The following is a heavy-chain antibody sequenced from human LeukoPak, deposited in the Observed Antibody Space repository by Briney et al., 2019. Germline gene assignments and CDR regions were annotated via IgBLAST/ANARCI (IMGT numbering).Heavy chain of an antibody. CDR3: AKDGSWSCTD. CDR2: IAHHGNNK. J-gene: IGHJ4*02. D-gene: IGHD2-8*02. V-gene: IGHV3-30*02. CDR1: ALTYSSSA. Sequence: GGSLRLSCGADALTYSSSAMHWVRQGPGKGLEWVAYIAHHGNNKYYADSVKGRFTISRDNSKGSLYLQMNSLRADDTAVYYCAKDGSWSCTDWGQGTLVRVSS.